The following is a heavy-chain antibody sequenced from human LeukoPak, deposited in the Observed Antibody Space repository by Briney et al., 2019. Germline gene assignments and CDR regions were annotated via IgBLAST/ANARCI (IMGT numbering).Heavy chain of an antibody. D-gene: IGHD5-12*01. V-gene: IGHV4-38-2*02. Sequence: SETLSLTCTVSGSSISSSYYWGWIRQPPGKGLEWIGSMFYSGSADYNPSLESRVTISVDTSKNQFSLKLTSVTAADTTVYYCARSGYSGFDWNYWGQGTLVTVSS. J-gene: IGHJ4*02. CDR3: ARSGYSGFDWNY. CDR2: MFYSGSA. CDR1: GSSISSSYY.